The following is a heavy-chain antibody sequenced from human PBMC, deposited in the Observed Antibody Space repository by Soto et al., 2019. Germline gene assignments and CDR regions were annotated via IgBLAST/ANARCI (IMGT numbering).Heavy chain of an antibody. V-gene: IGHV1-2*02. Sequence: ASVKVSCKASGYTFNIYGISWVRQAPGQGLEWMGWISPNSGSTNYAQKFQGRVTMTRDTSISTAYMELSRLRSDDTAVYYCAREYSSSYRDAFDIWGQGTMVTVSS. CDR3: AREYSSSYRDAFDI. D-gene: IGHD6-13*01. CDR1: GYTFNIYG. CDR2: ISPNSGST. J-gene: IGHJ3*02.